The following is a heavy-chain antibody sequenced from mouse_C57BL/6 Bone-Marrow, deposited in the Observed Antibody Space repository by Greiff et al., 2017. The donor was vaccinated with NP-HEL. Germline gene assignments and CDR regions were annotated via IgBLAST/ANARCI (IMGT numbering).Heavy chain of an antibody. D-gene: IGHD2-4*01. CDR1: GFNIKDYY. CDR3: TFYDYDGMDY. V-gene: IGHV14-1*01. CDR2: IDPEDGDT. Sequence: VQLQQSGAELVRPGASVKLSCTASGFNIKDYYMHWVKQRPEQGLEWIGRIDPEDGDTEYAPKFKGKATMTAGTSSKTAYLQLISLTSEDTAVHYCTFYDYDGMDYWGQGTTLTVSS. J-gene: IGHJ2*01.